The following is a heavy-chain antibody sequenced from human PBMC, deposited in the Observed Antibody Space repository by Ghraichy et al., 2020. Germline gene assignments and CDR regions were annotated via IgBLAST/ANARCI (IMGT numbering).Heavy chain of an antibody. J-gene: IGHJ5*02. CDR2: INHSGST. CDR1: GGSFSGYY. V-gene: IGHV4-34*01. D-gene: IGHD3-10*01. Sequence: SQTLSLTCAVYGGSFSGYYWSWIRQPPGKGLEWIGEINHSGSTNYNPSLKSRVTISVDTSKNQFSLKLSSVTAADTAVYYCARGSPTGIRLMVRGGTNWFDPWGQGTLVTVSS. CDR3: ARGSPTGIRLMVRGGTNWFDP.